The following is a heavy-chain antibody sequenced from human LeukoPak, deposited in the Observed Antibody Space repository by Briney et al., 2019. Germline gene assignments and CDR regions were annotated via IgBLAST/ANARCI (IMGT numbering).Heavy chain of an antibody. J-gene: IGHJ6*02. D-gene: IGHD5-12*01. CDR1: GGSISSGDYY. CDR3: ARDSGYDLILDV. Sequence: SETLSLTCTVSGGSISSGDYYWSWIRQPPGKGLEWNGYIYYSGSTYYNPSLKSRVTISVDTSKNQFSLKLSSVTAADTAVYYCARDSGYDLILDVWGQGTTVTVSS. CDR2: IYYSGST. V-gene: IGHV4-30-4*01.